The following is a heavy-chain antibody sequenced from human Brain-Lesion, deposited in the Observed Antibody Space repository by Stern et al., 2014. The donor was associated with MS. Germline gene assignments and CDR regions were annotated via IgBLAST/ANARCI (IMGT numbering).Heavy chain of an antibody. Sequence: QVQLVQSGAEVKKPGASVKVSCKVSGYTLTEFSMHWVRQAPRKGLEWMGGFDPEDGETIYAQKFQGRVTMTEDTSTDTAYMELSSLRSEDTAVYYCATLSPGAGGNYYRLFDYWGQGTLVTVSS. D-gene: IGHD1-26*01. V-gene: IGHV1-24*01. CDR3: ATLSPGAGGNYYRLFDY. CDR1: GYTLTEFS. J-gene: IGHJ4*02. CDR2: FDPEDGET.